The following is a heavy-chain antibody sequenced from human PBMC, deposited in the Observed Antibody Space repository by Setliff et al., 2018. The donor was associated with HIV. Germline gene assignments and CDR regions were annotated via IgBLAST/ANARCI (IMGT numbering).Heavy chain of an antibody. CDR2: ISPYNGNT. Sequence: GASVKVSCKASGYPFTSYGIVWVRQAPGQGLEWMGWISPYNGNTNYAQKLQGRFTMTTDTSTNTVYMDLRSLRSDDTAVYYCAREWRETLHWEAAFDYWGQGTLVTVSS. J-gene: IGHJ4*02. CDR3: AREWRETLHWEAAFDY. D-gene: IGHD1-26*01. V-gene: IGHV1-18*01. CDR1: GYPFTSYG.